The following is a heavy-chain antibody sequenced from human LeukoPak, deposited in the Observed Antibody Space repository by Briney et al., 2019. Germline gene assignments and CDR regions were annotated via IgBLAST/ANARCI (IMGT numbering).Heavy chain of an antibody. CDR3: ARDLTASYYDSSGYYLDY. Sequence: ASVKVSCKASGYTFTSYYMHWVRQAPGQGLEWMGIINPSGGSTSYAQKFQGRVTMTRDTSTSTVYMELSSLRSEDTAVYYCARDLTASYYDSSGYYLDYWGQGTLVTVSS. J-gene: IGHJ4*02. V-gene: IGHV1-46*01. CDR2: INPSGGST. D-gene: IGHD3-22*01. CDR1: GYTFTSYY.